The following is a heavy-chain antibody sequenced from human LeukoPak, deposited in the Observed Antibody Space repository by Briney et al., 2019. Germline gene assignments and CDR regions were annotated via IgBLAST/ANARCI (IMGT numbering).Heavy chain of an antibody. CDR1: GFSFSEYA. D-gene: IGHD5-12*01. J-gene: IGHJ4*02. Sequence: PGGSLRLSCRTSGFSFSEYAINWVRQAPGKGLEWVSGISRGGRDRYYADSVKGRFTIYSDNSDNTLYLQMNRLRGEDTAVYYCAKDRWLNIERRPMDYWGQGTLVTVSS. V-gene: IGHV3-23*01. CDR3: AKDRWLNIERRPMDY. CDR2: ISRGGRDR.